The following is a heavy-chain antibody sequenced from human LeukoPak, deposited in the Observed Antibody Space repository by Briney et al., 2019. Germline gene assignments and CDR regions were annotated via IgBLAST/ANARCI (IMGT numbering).Heavy chain of an antibody. Sequence: PETLSLTCAVYGGSFSGYYWSWIRQPPGKGLEWIGEINYSGSTNYNPSLKSRVTISVDTSKNQFSLKLSSVTAADTAVYYCARGTMTTVTYYFDYWGQGTLVTVSS. V-gene: IGHV4-34*01. J-gene: IGHJ4*02. D-gene: IGHD4-17*01. CDR3: ARGTMTTVTYYFDY. CDR1: GGSFSGYY. CDR2: INYSGST.